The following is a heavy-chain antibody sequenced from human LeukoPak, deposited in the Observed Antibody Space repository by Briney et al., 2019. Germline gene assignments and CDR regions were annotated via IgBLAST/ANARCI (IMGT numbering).Heavy chain of an antibody. CDR3: ARRAVAGYYFDY. J-gene: IGHJ4*02. D-gene: IGHD6-19*01. CDR1: GYTFTGYY. V-gene: IGHV1-2*06. Sequence: GASVKVSCKASGYTFTGYYMHWVRQAPGQGLEWMGRINPNSGGTNYAQKFQGRVTMTRDTSISTAYMGLSRLRSDDTAVYYCARRAVAGYYFDYWGQGTLVTVSS. CDR2: INPNSGGT.